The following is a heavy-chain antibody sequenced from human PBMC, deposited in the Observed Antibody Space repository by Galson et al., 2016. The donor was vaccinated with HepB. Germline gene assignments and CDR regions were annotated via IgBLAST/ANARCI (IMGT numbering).Heavy chain of an antibody. CDR3: ARTTRGYSYGTIFDF. CDR1: GGSISSYNW. CDR2: IFHSGST. V-gene: IGHV4-4*02. Sequence: SETLSLTCAVSGGSISSYNWRTWVRRPPGKGLEWLGEIFHSGSTNYSPSLKSRVTMFVDKSRSQSYLRLKSVTAADTAVYYWARTTRGYSYGTIFDFWGRGTLVTVSS. J-gene: IGHJ4*02. D-gene: IGHD5-18*01.